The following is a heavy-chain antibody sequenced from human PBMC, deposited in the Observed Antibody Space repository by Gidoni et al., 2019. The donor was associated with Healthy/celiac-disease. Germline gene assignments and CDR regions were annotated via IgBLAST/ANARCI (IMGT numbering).Heavy chain of an antibody. CDR1: CRSTSSGDYY. Sequence: QVQLQDAGPGLAKPSQTLPLTCTVPCRSTSSGDYYWSWIRQPPGKGLEWIGYIYYSGSTYYNPSLKSRVTISVDTSKNQFSLKLSSVTAADTAVYYCASYGSGSPWVDYWGQGTLVTVSS. D-gene: IGHD3-10*01. J-gene: IGHJ4*02. V-gene: IGHV4-30-4*01. CDR2: IYYSGST. CDR3: ASYGSGSPWVDY.